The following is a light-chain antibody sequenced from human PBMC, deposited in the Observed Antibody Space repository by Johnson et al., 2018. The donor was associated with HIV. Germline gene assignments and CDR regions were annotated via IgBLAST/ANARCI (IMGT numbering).Light chain of an antibody. J-gene: IGLJ1*01. CDR1: SSNIGNNY. CDR3: GAWDSSLSAYV. V-gene: IGLV1-51*01. CDR2: DNN. Sequence: QSVLTQPPSVSAAPGQKVTISCSGSSSNIGNNYVSWYQHFPGTAPKLLIYDNNKRPSGIPDRFSGSRSGTSATLDITGLQTGDEADYYCGAWDSSLSAYVFATETKVTVL.